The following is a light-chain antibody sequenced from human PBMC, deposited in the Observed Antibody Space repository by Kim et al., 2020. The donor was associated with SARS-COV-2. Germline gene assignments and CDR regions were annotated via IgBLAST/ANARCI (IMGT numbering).Light chain of an antibody. CDR2: WAS. CDR1: QSVLHSPNNKNY. Sequence: DIVMTQSPDSLAVSLGERATINCKSSQSVLHSPNNKNYLAWYQQKPGQPPKLLIYWASTRESGVPDRFSGSASGTEFNLTISSLQAEDVAVYYCQQYFGIPFSFGQGTKVDIK. J-gene: IGKJ1*01. CDR3: QQYFGIPFS. V-gene: IGKV4-1*01.